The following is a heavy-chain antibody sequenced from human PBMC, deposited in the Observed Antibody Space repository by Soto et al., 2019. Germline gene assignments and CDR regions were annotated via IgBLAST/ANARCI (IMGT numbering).Heavy chain of an antibody. D-gene: IGHD6-19*01. CDR3: ASSPGIAVADY. CDR2: INAGNGNT. J-gene: IGHJ4*02. V-gene: IGHV1-3*05. Sequence: QVQLVQSGAEEKKPGASVKVSCKASGYTFTSYAMHWVRQAPGQRLEWMGWINAGNGNTKYSQKFQGRVTITRDTSASTADMELSSLRSEDTAVYYCASSPGIAVADYWGQRTLVTVSS. CDR1: GYTFTSYA.